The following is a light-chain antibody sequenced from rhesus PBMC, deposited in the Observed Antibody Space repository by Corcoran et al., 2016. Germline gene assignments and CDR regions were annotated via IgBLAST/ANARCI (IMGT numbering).Light chain of an antibody. CDR1: QGISNW. CDR2: AAS. J-gene: IGKJ1*01. Sequence: DIQMTQSPSSLSASAGDRVTITCQASQGISNWLAWYQQKPGKATKLLIYAASHLQSGVPSRFSGSGSGTEFALTISSLQPEDFTTYYCPQRNSNPWTFGQGTKVEIK. CDR3: PQRNSNPWT. V-gene: IGKV1-18*01.